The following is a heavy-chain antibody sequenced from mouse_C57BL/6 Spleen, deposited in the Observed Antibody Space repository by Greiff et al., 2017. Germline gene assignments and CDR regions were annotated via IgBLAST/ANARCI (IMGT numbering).Heavy chain of an antibody. CDR1: GYTFTNYW. Sequence: QVQLKESGAELVRPGTSVKMSCKASGYTFTNYWIGWAKQRPGHGLEWIGDIYPGGGYTNYNEKFKGKATLTADKSSSTAYMQFSSLTSEDSAIYYCARWDYGYAMDYWGQGTSVTVSS. D-gene: IGHD1-1*01. CDR3: ARWDYGYAMDY. J-gene: IGHJ4*01. CDR2: IYPGGGYT. V-gene: IGHV1-63*01.